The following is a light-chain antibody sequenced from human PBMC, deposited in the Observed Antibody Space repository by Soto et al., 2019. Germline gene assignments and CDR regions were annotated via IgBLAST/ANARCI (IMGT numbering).Light chain of an antibody. V-gene: IGKV1-33*01. J-gene: IGKJ1*01. Sequence: DIQMTQSPSSLSASVGDTVTITCQASQDINKFLNWYQQKPGKAPKLLIYDVSNLETGVPSRFSGSGSETDFTLTISSLQPEDFATYYCQQSFSSPPWTFGQGTKVDIK. CDR2: DVS. CDR3: QQSFSSPPWT. CDR1: QDINKF.